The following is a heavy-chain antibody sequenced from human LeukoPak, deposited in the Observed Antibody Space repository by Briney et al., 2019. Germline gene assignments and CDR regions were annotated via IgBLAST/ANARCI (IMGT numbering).Heavy chain of an antibody. CDR3: ASQPAAADVDY. CDR1: GFTFNSFW. D-gene: IGHD2-2*01. CDR2: IKQDGSEK. Sequence: GGSLRLSCATSGFTFNSFWMTWVRQAPGKGLEWVANIKQDGSEKNYVDSVKGRFTIPRDNAKNSLYLQMNSLRAEDTAVYYCASQPAAADVDYWGQGTLVTVSS. J-gene: IGHJ4*02. V-gene: IGHV3-7*03.